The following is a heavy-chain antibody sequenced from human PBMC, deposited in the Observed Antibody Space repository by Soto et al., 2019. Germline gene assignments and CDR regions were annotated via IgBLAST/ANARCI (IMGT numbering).Heavy chain of an antibody. V-gene: IGHV4-59*01. CDR1: GGSISSYY. CDR3: ARDQASTMVRGVIIENWFDP. Sequence: SETLSLTCTVSGGSISSYYWSWIRQPPGKGLEWIGYIYYSGSTNYNPSLKSRVTISVDTSKNQFSLKLSSVTAADTAVYYCARDQASTMVRGVIIENWFDPWGQGTLVTVSS. D-gene: IGHD3-10*01. CDR2: IYYSGST. J-gene: IGHJ5*02.